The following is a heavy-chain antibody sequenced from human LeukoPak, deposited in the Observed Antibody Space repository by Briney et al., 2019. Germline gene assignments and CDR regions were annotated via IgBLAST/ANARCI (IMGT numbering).Heavy chain of an antibody. J-gene: IGHJ4*02. Sequence: GGSLRLPCTASGFTFGDYAMSWFRQAPGKGLEWVGFIRSKAYGGTTEYAASVKGRFTISRDDSKSIAYPQMNSLKTEDTAVYYCTMGGSSPTYYWGQGTLVTVSS. CDR1: GFTFGDYA. CDR2: IRSKAYGGTT. V-gene: IGHV3-49*03. CDR3: TMGGSSPTYY. D-gene: IGHD6-13*01.